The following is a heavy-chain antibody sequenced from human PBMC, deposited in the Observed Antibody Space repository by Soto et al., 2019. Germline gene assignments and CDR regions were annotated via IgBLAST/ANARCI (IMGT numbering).Heavy chain of an antibody. Sequence: EVQLLESGGGLVQPGGSLRLSCAASGFTFSDDAMSWVRQAPGKGLDWVSAISSSGDHTFYADSVKGRFTISRDNSKNTLYLQVNSLRAEHTAVYYCAKRLRPGLQFFDFWGQGTLVTVSS. CDR3: AKRLRPGLQFFDF. CDR2: ISSSGDHT. CDR1: GFTFSDDA. V-gene: IGHV3-23*01. J-gene: IGHJ4*02. D-gene: IGHD4-4*01.